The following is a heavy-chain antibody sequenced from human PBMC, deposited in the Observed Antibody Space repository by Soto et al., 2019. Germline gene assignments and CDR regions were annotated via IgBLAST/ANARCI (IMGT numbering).Heavy chain of an antibody. D-gene: IGHD6-6*01. Sequence: GGSLRLSCAASGFTFSSYAMSWVRQAPGKGLEWVSAISGSGGSTYYADSVKGRFTISRDNSKNTLYLQMNSLRAEDTAVYYCANGEYSSSPISYYYYGMDVWGQGTTVTVSS. CDR3: ANGEYSSSPISYYYYGMDV. CDR2: ISGSGGST. J-gene: IGHJ6*02. CDR1: GFTFSSYA. V-gene: IGHV3-23*01.